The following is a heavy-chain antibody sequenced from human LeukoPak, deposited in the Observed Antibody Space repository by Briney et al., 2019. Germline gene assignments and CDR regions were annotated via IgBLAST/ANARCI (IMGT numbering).Heavy chain of an antibody. D-gene: IGHD1-26*01. CDR3: ARRRGGSYPFDY. J-gene: IGHJ4*02. Sequence: GSLRLSCAASGFTFSSYSMNWVRQAPGRGLEWVSYISSSSGAIYYADSVKGRFTISRENAKNSLYLQMNSLRDEDSAVYYCARRRGGSYPFDYWGQGTLVTVSS. CDR1: GFTFSSYS. CDR2: ISSSSGAI. V-gene: IGHV3-48*02.